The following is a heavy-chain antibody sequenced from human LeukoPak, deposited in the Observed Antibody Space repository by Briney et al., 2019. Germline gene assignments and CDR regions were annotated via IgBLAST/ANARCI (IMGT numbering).Heavy chain of an antibody. CDR2: INPSGGST. V-gene: IGHV1-46*01. CDR1: GYTFVSYY. CDR3: ARVPPVPPYGMDV. J-gene: IGHJ6*02. D-gene: IGHD6-6*01. Sequence: GASVKVYCKASGYTFVSYYMYCVRQAPGQWLEWMGIINPSGGSTSYAQKFQGRVAMTRDTSTSTVYMELSSLRSEDTAVYYCARVPPVPPYGMDVWGQGTTVTVSS.